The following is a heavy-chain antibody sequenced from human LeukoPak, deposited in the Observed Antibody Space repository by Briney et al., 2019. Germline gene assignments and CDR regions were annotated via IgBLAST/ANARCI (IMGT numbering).Heavy chain of an antibody. Sequence: GGSLRLSCAASGITASSYAMTWVRQAPGKGLEWVSSISGSGDRTMYADSVKGRFTISRDNFKNTLYLQMNSVRAEDTAVYYCARDWGNWNYDYWGQGTLVTVSS. CDR3: ARDWGNWNYDY. CDR2: ISGSGDRT. CDR1: GITASSYA. J-gene: IGHJ4*02. D-gene: IGHD1-7*01. V-gene: IGHV3-23*01.